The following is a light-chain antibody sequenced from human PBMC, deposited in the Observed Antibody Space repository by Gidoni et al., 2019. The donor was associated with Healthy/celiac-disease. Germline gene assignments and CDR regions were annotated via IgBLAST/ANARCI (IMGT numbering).Light chain of an antibody. CDR1: SSNIGSNT. Sequence: QAVLTQPPSASGTPGQRVTISCSGRSSNIGSNTVTWYQPLPGTAPNLLIYSNNQRPSGVPARFSGSKSGPSASLAISGLQSEDEADYYCAAWDDSLNGVVFGGGTKLTVL. CDR3: AAWDDSLNGVV. V-gene: IGLV1-44*01. CDR2: SNN. J-gene: IGLJ2*01.